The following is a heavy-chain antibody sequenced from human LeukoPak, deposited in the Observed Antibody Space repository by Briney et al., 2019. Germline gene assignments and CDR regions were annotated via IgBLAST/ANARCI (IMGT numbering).Heavy chain of an antibody. CDR3: ARDSISNGWSLYYFDY. CDR2: IIPIFGTA. D-gene: IGHD6-19*01. CDR1: GGTFSSYA. J-gene: IGHJ4*02. Sequence: ASVKVSCKASGGTFSSYAISWVRQAPGQGLEWMGGIIPIFGTANYAQKFQGRVTITADESTSTAYMELSSLRSEDTAVYYCARDSISNGWSLYYFDYWGQGTLVTVSS. V-gene: IGHV1-69*13.